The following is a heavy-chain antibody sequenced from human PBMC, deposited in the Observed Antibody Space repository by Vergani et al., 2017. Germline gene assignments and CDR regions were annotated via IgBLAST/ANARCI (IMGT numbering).Heavy chain of an antibody. V-gene: IGHV3-15*01. CDR2: IKSKTDGGTT. Sequence: VQLVESGGGVVQPGGSLRLSCAASGFTFSSYGMHWVRQAPGKGLEWVGRIKSKTDGGTTDYAAPVKGRFTISRDDSKNTLYLQMNSLKTEDTAVYYCTTFPYYDFWSGYYSDAFDIWGQGTMVTVSS. J-gene: IGHJ3*02. CDR3: TTFPYYDFWSGYYSDAFDI. D-gene: IGHD3-3*01. CDR1: GFTFSSYG.